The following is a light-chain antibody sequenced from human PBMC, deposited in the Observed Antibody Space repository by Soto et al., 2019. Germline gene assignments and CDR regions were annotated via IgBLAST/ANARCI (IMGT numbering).Light chain of an antibody. Sequence: QSALTQPASVSGSPGQSITISCTGTSSDVGGYDYVSWYQQYPDKAPKLMIFEVSNRPSGVSNRFSGSKSGNTASLTISGLQAEDEAHYYCATWDDSLNAAVFGGGTQLTVL. CDR3: ATWDDSLNAAV. V-gene: IGLV2-14*01. J-gene: IGLJ7*01. CDR2: EVS. CDR1: SSDVGGYDY.